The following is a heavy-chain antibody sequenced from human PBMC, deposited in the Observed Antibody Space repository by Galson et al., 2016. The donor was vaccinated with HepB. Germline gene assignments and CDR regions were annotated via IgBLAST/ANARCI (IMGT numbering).Heavy chain of an antibody. D-gene: IGHD2-2*01. CDR1: GYTFTNYG. CDR2: ISAYNGHT. J-gene: IGHJ1*01. V-gene: IGHV1-18*01. Sequence: SVKVSCKASGYTFTNYGISWVRQAPGQGLEWMGWISAYNGHTNYAQKLQGRVTMTTDTSTSTAYMELRSLRSEDTAVYYCATFLEYASSRFEDEYLQHWGQGTLVSVPS. CDR3: ATFLEYASSRFEDEYLQH.